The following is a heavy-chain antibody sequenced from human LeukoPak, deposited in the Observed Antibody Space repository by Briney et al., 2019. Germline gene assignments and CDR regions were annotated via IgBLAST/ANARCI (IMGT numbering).Heavy chain of an antibody. CDR3: ARQGRLTTLDY. J-gene: IGHJ4*02. CDR2: IYYSGST. Sequence: SETLSLTCTVSGGSISSSSYYWGWIRQPPGKGLEWIGSIYYSGSTYYNPSLKSRVTISVDTSKNQFSLKLSSVTAADTAVYYCARQGRLTTLDYWGQGTLVTVSS. V-gene: IGHV4-39*01. D-gene: IGHD4-11*01. CDR1: GGSISSSSYY.